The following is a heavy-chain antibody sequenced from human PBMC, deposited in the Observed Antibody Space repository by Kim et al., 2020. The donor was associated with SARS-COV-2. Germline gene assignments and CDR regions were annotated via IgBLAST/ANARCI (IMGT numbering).Heavy chain of an antibody. CDR3: SRTSNTCYYRYFQR. CDR2: INLSGST. D-gene: IGHD1-26*01. Sequence: SETLSLTCAISGVTLSSSFLSWIRQPPGKGLEWIGEINLSGSTNYNPSLKKRGTISSDTTNKNFPLKLNSVTTADTAADYCSRTSNTCYYRYFQRWGQGT. V-gene: IGHV4-34*07. CDR1: GVTLSSSF. J-gene: IGHJ1*01.